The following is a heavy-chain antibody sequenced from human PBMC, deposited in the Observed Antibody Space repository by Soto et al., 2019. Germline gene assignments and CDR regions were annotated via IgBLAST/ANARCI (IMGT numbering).Heavy chain of an antibody. D-gene: IGHD3-16*01. CDR1: GSAVTNYF. CDR2: MYYNGNI. V-gene: IGHV4-59*02. J-gene: IGHJ5*02. Sequence: SETLSLTCYVPGSAVTNYFWTWFRQSPEKGLEWIAYMYYNGNINYNPSLKSRVTISIDTSKNQFSLTLKSVTAADTAVYYCASGGNWFDPWGQGVLVTVS. CDR3: ASGGNWFDP.